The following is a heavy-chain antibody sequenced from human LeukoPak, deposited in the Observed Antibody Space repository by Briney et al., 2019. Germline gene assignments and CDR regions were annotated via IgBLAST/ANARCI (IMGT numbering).Heavy chain of an antibody. CDR3: ARHKSDSSSWYLSAFDI. V-gene: IGHV4-59*08. CDR1: GGSISSYY. Sequence: PSETLSLTCAVSGGSISSYYWSWIRQPPGKGLEWIGYIYYSGSTNYNPSLKSRVTISVDTSKNQFSLKLSSVTAADTAVYYCARHKSDSSSWYLSAFDIWGQGTMVTVSS. J-gene: IGHJ3*02. D-gene: IGHD6-13*01. CDR2: IYYSGST.